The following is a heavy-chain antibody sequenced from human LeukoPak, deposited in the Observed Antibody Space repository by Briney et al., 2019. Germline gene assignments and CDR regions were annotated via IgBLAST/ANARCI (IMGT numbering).Heavy chain of an antibody. V-gene: IGHV3-66*01. D-gene: IGHD3-22*01. CDR2: IYSGGRT. CDR3: ARAPDGYEAFDI. Sequence: PGGSLRLSCAVSGFIVSSNYMTWVRQAPRKGLEWVSVIYSGGRTYYADSVKGRFTTSRDNSKNTLYLQMNSLRAEDTAVYYCARAPDGYEAFDIWGQETMVTVSS. J-gene: IGHJ3*02. CDR1: GFIVSSNY.